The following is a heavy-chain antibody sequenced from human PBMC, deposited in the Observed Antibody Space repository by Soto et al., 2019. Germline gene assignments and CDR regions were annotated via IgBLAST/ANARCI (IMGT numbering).Heavy chain of an antibody. D-gene: IGHD3-3*01. J-gene: IGHJ5*02. Sequence: PSETLSLTCTVSGGSISSYYWSWIRQPPGKGLEWIGYIYYSGSTNYNPSLKSRVTISVDTSKNQFSLKLSSVTAADTAVYYCARDLKGVVFDPWGQGTLVTVSS. CDR3: ARDLKGVVFDP. CDR1: GGSISSYY. V-gene: IGHV4-59*01. CDR2: IYYSGST.